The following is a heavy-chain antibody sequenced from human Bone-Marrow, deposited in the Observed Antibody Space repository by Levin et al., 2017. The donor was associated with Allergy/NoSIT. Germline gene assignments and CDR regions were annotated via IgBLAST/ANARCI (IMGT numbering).Heavy chain of an antibody. Sequence: GESLKISCAASGFTFRNYSMHWVRQAPGKGLEWLAVISYDGYNKYYLDSVKGRFSISRDNSKNTVSLQMNSLRVEDTALYYCASLNWNDVFNSWGLGTQVTVSS. J-gene: IGHJ5*02. CDR1: GFTFRNYS. V-gene: IGHV3-30-3*01. CDR3: ASLNWNDVFNS. CDR2: ISYDGYNK. D-gene: IGHD1-1*01.